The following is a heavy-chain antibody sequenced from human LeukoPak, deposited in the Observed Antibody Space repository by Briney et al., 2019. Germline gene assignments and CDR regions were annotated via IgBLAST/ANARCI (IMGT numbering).Heavy chain of an antibody. D-gene: IGHD2-2*01. V-gene: IGHV4-30-2*01. CDR3: ARRPVVPAAMPSRGDWFDP. CDR2: IYHSGST. J-gene: IGHJ5*02. CDR1: GGSISSGGYS. Sequence: PSETLSLTCAVSGGSISSGGYSWSWIRQPPGKGLEWIGYIYHSGSTYYNPSLKSRVTISVDRSKNQFSLKLSSVTAADTAVYYCARRPVVPAAMPSRGDWFDPWGQGTLVTVSS.